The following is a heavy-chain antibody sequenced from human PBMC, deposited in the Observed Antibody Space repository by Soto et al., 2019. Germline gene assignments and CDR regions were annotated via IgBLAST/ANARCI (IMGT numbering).Heavy chain of an antibody. D-gene: IGHD2-2*02. V-gene: IGHV3-21*01. CDR3: AREYTARTLAYGWEG. CDR2: ISSRIDI. J-gene: IGHJ6*04. Sequence: GGSLRLSCVGSGLTVSNFSINWVRQAPGKGLEWVSSISSRIDIYYADSLKGRFTISRYNAKNSVSLQMNSLRAEDTAVYYCAREYTARTLAYGWEGWGNGTTVIVSA. CDR1: GLTVSNFS.